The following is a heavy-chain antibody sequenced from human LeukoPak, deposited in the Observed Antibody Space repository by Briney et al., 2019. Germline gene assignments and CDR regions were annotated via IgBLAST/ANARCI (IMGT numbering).Heavy chain of an antibody. J-gene: IGHJ6*02. D-gene: IGHD6-19*01. CDR3: ASSLVAGTWVDSYYGMDV. V-gene: IGHV3-53*01. Sequence: GGSLRLSCAASGFTVSSNYMSWVRQAPGKGLEWVSVIYSGGSTYYADSVKGRFTISRDNSKNTLYLQMNSLRAEDTAVYYCASSLVAGTWVDSYYGMDVWGQGTTVTVSS. CDR1: GFTVSSNY. CDR2: IYSGGST.